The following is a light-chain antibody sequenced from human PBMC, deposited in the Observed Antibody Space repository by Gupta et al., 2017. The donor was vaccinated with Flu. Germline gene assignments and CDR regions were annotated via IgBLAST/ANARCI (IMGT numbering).Light chain of an antibody. CDR2: GAS. J-gene: IGKJ1*01. Sequence: IVLTQSPGTLSLSPGKRATLSCSAGQTISSSYLAWYQQKPGQAPRLLIYGASIRATGLPDRLSGSGSGTYFTLTISTPAPEDFAVHYSQQYCSSPKTFGQGTKLEIK. CDR3: QQYCSSPKT. CDR1: QTISSSY. V-gene: IGKV3-20*01.